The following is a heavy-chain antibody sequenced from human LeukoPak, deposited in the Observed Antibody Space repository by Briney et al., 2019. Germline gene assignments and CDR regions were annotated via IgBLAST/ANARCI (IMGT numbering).Heavy chain of an antibody. J-gene: IGHJ5*02. CDR3: ARHAGLRGYSYGYPRPPTSNNWFDP. Sequence: SETLSLTCTASGGSISSSSCYWGWIRQPPGKGLEWIGSIYYSGSTYYNPSLKSRVTISVDTSKNQFSLKLSSVTAADTAVYYCARHAGLRGYSYGYPRPPTSNNWFDPWGQGTLVTVSS. D-gene: IGHD5-18*01. V-gene: IGHV4-39*01. CDR1: GGSISSSSCY. CDR2: IYYSGST.